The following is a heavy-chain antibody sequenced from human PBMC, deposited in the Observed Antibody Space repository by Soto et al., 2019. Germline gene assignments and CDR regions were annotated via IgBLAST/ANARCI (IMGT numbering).Heavy chain of an antibody. Sequence: QITLKESGPTLVQPTQTLTLTCSFFGFSLSTSGVAVGWIRQPPGKALEWLALIYWDDDKRYSPSLKSRITITKDTPKNQFVLTMTSMDPVDTATYYCAHTRYSYGWYYFDYWGQGTLVTVSS. CDR2: IYWDDDK. CDR1: GFSLSTSGVA. CDR3: AHTRYSYGWYYFDY. D-gene: IGHD5-18*01. V-gene: IGHV2-5*02. J-gene: IGHJ4*02.